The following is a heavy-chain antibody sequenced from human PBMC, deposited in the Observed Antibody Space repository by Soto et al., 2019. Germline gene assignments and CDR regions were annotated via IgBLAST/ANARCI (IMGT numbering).Heavy chain of an antibody. J-gene: IGHJ5*02. CDR3: ARSSPYYYGSGSYYNTAGWFVP. D-gene: IGHD3-10*01. CDR2: INHSGST. CDR1: GGSFSGYY. Sequence: LSLTCAVYGGSFSGYYWSWIRQPPGKGLEWIGEINHSGSTNYNPSLKSRVTISVDTSKNQFSLKLSSVTAADTAVYYCARSSPYYYGSGSYYNTAGWFVPWGQGTLVTVSS. V-gene: IGHV4-34*01.